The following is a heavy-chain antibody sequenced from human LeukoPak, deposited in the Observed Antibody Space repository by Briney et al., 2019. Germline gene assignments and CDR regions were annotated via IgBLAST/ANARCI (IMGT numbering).Heavy chain of an antibody. V-gene: IGHV4-39*07. CDR1: GGSISSSPYY. D-gene: IGHD5-18*01. Sequence: SETLSLTYTVSGGSISSSPYYWGWIRQPPGKGLEWIGSIYYSGTTHYNPSLESRVTISVDTSKNQFSPKLASVTAADTAIYYCAKGAGGFSYYNWFDPWGQGTLVTVSS. J-gene: IGHJ5*02. CDR3: AKGAGGFSYYNWFDP. CDR2: IYYSGTT.